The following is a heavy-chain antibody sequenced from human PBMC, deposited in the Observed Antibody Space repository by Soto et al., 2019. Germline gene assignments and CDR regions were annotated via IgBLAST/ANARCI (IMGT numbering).Heavy chain of an antibody. CDR1: GYVITNGYH. CDR2: IPHSGDT. CDR3: TRIYCTTTSCFINGMDV. J-gene: IGHJ6*02. V-gene: IGHV4-38-2*01. D-gene: IGHD2-2*01. Sequence: PSETLSLTCAVSGYVITNGYHWGWIRQPPGKELEWIGTIPHSGDTYYNPSLKSRVTISIDTAKNQLSLILSSVTAADPATYYRTRIYCTTTSCFINGMDVWGQGTTVTVS.